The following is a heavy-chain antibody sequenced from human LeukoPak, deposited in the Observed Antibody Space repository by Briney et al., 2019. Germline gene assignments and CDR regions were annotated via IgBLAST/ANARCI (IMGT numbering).Heavy chain of an antibody. J-gene: IGHJ3*02. CDR1: GYTFTSYG. D-gene: IGHD1-26*01. Sequence: ASVKVSCKASGYTFTSYGISWVRQAPGQGLEWMGWISAYNGNTNYAQKLQGRVTMTTDTSTSTAYMELSSLRSEDTAVYYCASFRLVGATIGAFDIWGQGTMVTVSS. CDR2: ISAYNGNT. CDR3: ASFRLVGATIGAFDI. V-gene: IGHV1-18*01.